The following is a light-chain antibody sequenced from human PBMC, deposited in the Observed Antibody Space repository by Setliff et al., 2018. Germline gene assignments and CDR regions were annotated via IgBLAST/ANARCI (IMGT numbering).Light chain of an antibody. J-gene: IGLJ2*01. Sequence: ALTQPASVSGSPGQSITISCTGTSSDVGAYNYVSWYQRHPGEAPKLLLYDVSNRPSGISNRFSGSKSGSTASLTITGLQAEDEADYFCSSYASTRTVIFGGGTKVTVL. CDR1: SSDVGAYNY. V-gene: IGLV2-14*03. CDR2: DVS. CDR3: SSYASTRTVI.